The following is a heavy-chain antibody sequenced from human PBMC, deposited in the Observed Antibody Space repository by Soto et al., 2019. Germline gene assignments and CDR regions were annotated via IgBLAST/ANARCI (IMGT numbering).Heavy chain of an antibody. CDR2: INARGDAT. CDR1: GFTISSRA. D-gene: IGHD5-12*01. CDR3: ANGSYYPHAYYYYGVDV. V-gene: IGHV3-23*01. J-gene: IGHJ6*02. Sequence: EGQLLESGGGLVQPGGSLRLSCAASGFTISSRAMTLVRQAPWMGLDCVSLINARGDATYYVESVTGRFTSSRDISNNELYLPMHSLRAEATALYYCANGSYYPHAYYYYGVDVWGQGNTVIVSS.